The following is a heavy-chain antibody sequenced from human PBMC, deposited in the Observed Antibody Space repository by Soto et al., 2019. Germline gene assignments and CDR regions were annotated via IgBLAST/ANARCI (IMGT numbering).Heavy chain of an antibody. CDR2: IIPIFGTA. D-gene: IGHD3-3*01. CDR1: GGTFSSYA. J-gene: IGHJ5*02. V-gene: IGHV1-69*13. Sequence: GASVKVSCKASGGTFSSYAISWVRQAPGQGLEWMGGIIPIFGTANYAQKFQGRVTITADESTSTAYMELSSLRSEDTAVYYCAATIFGVVIIPYNWFDPWGQGTLVIVSS. CDR3: AATIFGVVIIPYNWFDP.